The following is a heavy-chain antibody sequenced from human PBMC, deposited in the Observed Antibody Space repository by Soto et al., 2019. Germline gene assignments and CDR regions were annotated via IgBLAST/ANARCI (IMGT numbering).Heavy chain of an antibody. Sequence: ASVKVSCKASGGTFSSYAINWVRQAPGQGLEWMGGIIPVSGTTNYAQKFQGRVTITADESTSTAYMELSGLRSEDTAVYYCARRDGSGSYLTLDYWGQGTLVTV. CDR2: IIPVSGTT. CDR1: GGTFSSYA. CDR3: ARRDGSGSYLTLDY. D-gene: IGHD3-10*01. J-gene: IGHJ4*02. V-gene: IGHV1-69*13.